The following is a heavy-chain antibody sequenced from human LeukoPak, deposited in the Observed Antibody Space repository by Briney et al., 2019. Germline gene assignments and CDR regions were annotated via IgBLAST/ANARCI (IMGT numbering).Heavy chain of an antibody. J-gene: IGHJ4*02. Sequence: PSQTLSLTCTVSGGSISSGSYYWSWIRQPAGKGPEWIGRIYTSGSTNYNPSLKSRVTISVDTSKNQFSLKLSSVTAADTAVYYCARLYGSGSSLYFDYWGQGTLVTVSS. D-gene: IGHD3-10*01. CDR3: ARLYGSGSSLYFDY. CDR2: IYTSGST. V-gene: IGHV4-61*02. CDR1: GGSISSGSYY.